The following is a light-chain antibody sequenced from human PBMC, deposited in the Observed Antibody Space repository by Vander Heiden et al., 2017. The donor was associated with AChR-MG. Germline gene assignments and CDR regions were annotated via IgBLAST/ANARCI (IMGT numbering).Light chain of an antibody. CDR3: QQYNIWPWT. CDR1: QTFGSN. J-gene: IGKJ1*01. Sequence: EVVMTQSPATLSVSPGERATVSCRASQTFGSNLAWYQQKPGQAPRLLIYGASTRDTGVPARFSGGGSGTEFTLTISSLQSEDFAVYYCQQYNIWPWTFDQGTKVEIK. CDR2: GAS. V-gene: IGKV3-15*01.